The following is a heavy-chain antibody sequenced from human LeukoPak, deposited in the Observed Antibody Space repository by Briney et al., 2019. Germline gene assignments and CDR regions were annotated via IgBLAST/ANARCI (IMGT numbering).Heavy chain of an antibody. J-gene: IGHJ3*02. V-gene: IGHV1-18*01. CDR3: ARGYSSSWWDVFHI. D-gene: IGHD6-13*01. CDR1: GYTFTNHG. CDR2: ISTYSADA. Sequence: GASVKVSCKASGYTFTNHGISWVRQAAGQGLEWMGWISTYSADAHYAQRLQGRVTMTTDTSTSTAYMELGSLRSDDTAAYYCARGYSSSWWDVFHIWGQGTMVTVSS.